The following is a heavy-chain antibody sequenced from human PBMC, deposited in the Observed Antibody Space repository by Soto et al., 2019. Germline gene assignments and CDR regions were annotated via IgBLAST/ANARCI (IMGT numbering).Heavy chain of an antibody. Sequence: SETLSLTCTVSGGSISSGSYYWGWIRQPPGKGLEWIGSIYYSGSTYYNPSLKSRVTISVDTSKNQFSLKLTSVTAADTAVYYFLMHLYVDTAMGHNWFDLWGQGNLVTVSS. D-gene: IGHD5-18*01. V-gene: IGHV4-39*01. CDR3: LMHLYVDTAMGHNWFDL. CDR1: GGSISSGSYY. J-gene: IGHJ5*02. CDR2: IYYSGST.